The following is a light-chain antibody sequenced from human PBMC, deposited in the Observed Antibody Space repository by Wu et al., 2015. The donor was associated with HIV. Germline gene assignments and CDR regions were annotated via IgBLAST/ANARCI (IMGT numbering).Light chain of an antibody. J-gene: IGKJ4*01. Sequence: EIVLTQSPATLSLSPGRRATLSCRASQSVRSSHLAWYQQKPGQAPRLIIYAASTRATGIPDRFSGSGSGTDFTLTISSPQSEDFAVYYCQQYYKWPPLTFGGGTRVEIK. CDR1: QSVRSSH. CDR2: AAS. CDR3: QQYYKWPPLT. V-gene: IGKV3-15*01.